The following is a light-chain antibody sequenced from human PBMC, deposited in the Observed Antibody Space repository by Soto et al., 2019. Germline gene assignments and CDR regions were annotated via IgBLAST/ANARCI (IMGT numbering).Light chain of an antibody. Sequence: QSVLTQPPSPSGSPGQSVTISCTGTSSDVGGYNYVSWYQQHPGKAPKLMIYEVSKRPSGVPDRFSGSKSGNTASLTVSGLQAEDEADYYCSSYAGSNKVFGTGTKVTVL. CDR2: EVS. V-gene: IGLV2-8*01. J-gene: IGLJ1*01. CDR1: SSDVGGYNY. CDR3: SSYAGSNKV.